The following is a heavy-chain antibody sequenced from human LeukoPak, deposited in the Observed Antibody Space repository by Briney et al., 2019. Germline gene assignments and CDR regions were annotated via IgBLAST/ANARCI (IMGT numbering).Heavy chain of an antibody. V-gene: IGHV3-33*01. CDR1: GFTFSSYG. Sequence: GGSLRLSCAASGFTFSSYGMHWVRQAPGKGLEWVAIIRYDGSNKNYADSVKGRFTISRDNFKNTVYLQMNSLRAEDSAVYYCARRGTPDGFDIWGQGTRVTVSS. J-gene: IGHJ3*02. CDR3: ARRGTPDGFDI. CDR2: IRYDGSNK.